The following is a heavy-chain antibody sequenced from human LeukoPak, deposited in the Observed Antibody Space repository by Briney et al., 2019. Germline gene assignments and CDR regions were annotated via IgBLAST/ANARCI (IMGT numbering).Heavy chain of an antibody. Sequence: SETLSLTCTVSGCSISSYYWSWIRQPPGKGLEWIGYIYYSGSTNYNPSLKSRVTISVDTSKNQFSLKLSSVTAADTAVYYCARDRAAAGTWGQGTLVTVSS. V-gene: IGHV4-59*01. CDR3: ARDRAAAGT. CDR1: GCSISSYY. CDR2: IYYSGST. J-gene: IGHJ4*02. D-gene: IGHD6-13*01.